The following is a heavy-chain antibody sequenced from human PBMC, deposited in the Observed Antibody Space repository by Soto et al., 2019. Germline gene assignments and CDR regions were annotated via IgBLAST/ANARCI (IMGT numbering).Heavy chain of an antibody. V-gene: IGHV3-74*01. D-gene: IGHD6-25*01. Sequence: EVQLVESGGGLVQPGGSLRLSCAASGFTFRNYCMHWVRQVPGKGLVWVSRIDSDGSSTNYADSVKGRFTISRDNPKNTVYLQMNSLRTEDTDVYYLARSVGAAGNLLYFYGLDAWGQGTTVTVSS. CDR1: GFTFRNYC. J-gene: IGHJ6*01. CDR2: IDSDGSST. CDR3: ARSVGAAGNLLYFYGLDA.